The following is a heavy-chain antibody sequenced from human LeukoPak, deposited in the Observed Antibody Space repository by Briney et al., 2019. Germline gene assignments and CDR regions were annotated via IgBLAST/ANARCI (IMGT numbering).Heavy chain of an antibody. J-gene: IGHJ4*02. CDR3: ARQYTSNWYDYFDS. CDR2: IYYSGST. V-gene: IGHV4-59*08. D-gene: IGHD6-13*01. Sequence: SETLSLTCTVSGGSISSYYWSWIRQPPGKGLEWIGYIYYSGSTNYNPSLKSRVTISVDTSKNQFSLRLGSMTAADTAVYYCARQYTSNWYDYFDSWGQGTLVTVSS. CDR1: GGSISSYY.